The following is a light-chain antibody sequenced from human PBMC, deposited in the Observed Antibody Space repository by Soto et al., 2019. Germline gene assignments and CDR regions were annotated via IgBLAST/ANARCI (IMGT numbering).Light chain of an antibody. CDR1: QSLLYSPXXXXX. CDR2: WAS. J-gene: IGKJ1*01. V-gene: IGKV4-1*01. Sequence: DIVMTQSPDSLAVSLGERATIDCKSSQSLLYSPXXXXXLAWYQQKPGQPPKLLIYWASTRESGVPDRFTGSGXXXXXXXXXXXLXAEDVAVXYCQQYYDAPQTFGRGTKVEIK. CDR3: QQYYDAPQT.